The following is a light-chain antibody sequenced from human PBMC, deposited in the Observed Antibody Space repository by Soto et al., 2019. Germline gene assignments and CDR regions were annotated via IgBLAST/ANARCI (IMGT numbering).Light chain of an antibody. J-gene: IGKJ1*01. V-gene: IGKV1-5*03. CDR1: QSISSW. Sequence: DIQMTQSPSTLSASVGDRVTITCRASQSISSWLAWYQQKPGKAPKLLIYKASSLESGVTSRFSGSGSGTEFTLTISSLQPDDVATYYCQQYNSYSRTFGQGTKVVIK. CDR3: QQYNSYSRT. CDR2: KAS.